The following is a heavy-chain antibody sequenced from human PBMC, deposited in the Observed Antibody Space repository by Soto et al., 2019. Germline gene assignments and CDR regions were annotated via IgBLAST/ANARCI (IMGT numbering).Heavy chain of an antibody. J-gene: IGHJ6*02. Sequence: PGGSLRLSCAASGFTFSRYWMHWVRQPPGKGLVWVSRTNGDGSSTNYADSVKGRFTISRDNAKNTLYLQMNSLRAEDTAVYYCARDPSGDPLPGMDVWGQGTTVTVSS. D-gene: IGHD2-15*01. V-gene: IGHV3-74*01. CDR2: TNGDGSST. CDR1: GFTFSRYW. CDR3: ARDPSGDPLPGMDV.